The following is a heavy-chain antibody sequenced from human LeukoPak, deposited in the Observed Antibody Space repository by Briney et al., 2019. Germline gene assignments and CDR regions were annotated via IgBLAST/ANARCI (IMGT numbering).Heavy chain of an antibody. V-gene: IGHV3-7*02. CDR2: LRPDGSDK. CDR1: GFTFSDYW. D-gene: IGHD3-16*02. J-gene: IGHJ6*03. Sequence: GGSLRLSCTGSGFTFSDYWMTWARQAPGKGLEWVANLRPDGSDKYYVDSVKGRFTISRDNAKKLVYLQMNSLRAEDTAVYYCARGLRGVIYVYYYYMDVWGKGTTVTVSS. CDR3: ARGLRGVIYVYYYYMDV.